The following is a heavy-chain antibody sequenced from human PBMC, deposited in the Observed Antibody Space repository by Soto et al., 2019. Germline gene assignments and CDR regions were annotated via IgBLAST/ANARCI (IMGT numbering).Heavy chain of an antibody. Sequence: EVQLLESGGGLVQPGGSLRLSCAASGFTFSSYAMSWVRQAPGKGLEWVSAISGSGGSTYYADSVKGRFTISRDNSKNTLYLQMNSLRAEDTAVYYCARDSEQAGTTFDCWGQGTLVTVSS. J-gene: IGHJ4*02. CDR2: ISGSGGST. CDR1: GFTFSSYA. CDR3: ARDSEQAGTTFDC. V-gene: IGHV3-23*01. D-gene: IGHD1-7*01.